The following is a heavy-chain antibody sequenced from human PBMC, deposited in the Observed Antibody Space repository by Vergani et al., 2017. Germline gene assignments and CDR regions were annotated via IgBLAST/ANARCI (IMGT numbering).Heavy chain of an antibody. CDR1: GFTFSSYS. V-gene: IGHV3-48*04. J-gene: IGHJ4*02. Sequence: EVQLVESGGGLVQPGGSLRLSCAASGFTFSSYSMNWVRQAPGKGLEWVSYISSSSSTIYYADSVKGRFTISRDNAKNLLCLQMNSLRPEDTAVYYCARDGFSGGNRDRFDGWGEGTLVTVS. D-gene: IGHD1-26*01. CDR3: ARDGFSGGNRDRFDG. CDR2: ISSSSSTI.